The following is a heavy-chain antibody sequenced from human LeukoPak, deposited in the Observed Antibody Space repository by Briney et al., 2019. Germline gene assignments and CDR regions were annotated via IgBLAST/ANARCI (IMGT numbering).Heavy chain of an antibody. V-gene: IGHV4-38-2*01. Sequence: KSSETLSLTCAVSVYSLSSVYYWGWTRQSPGRGLEGIGIIYHSGNTYYNPSLKSQDTISVDTSNNQFSLRLTSVTAADTAGYYCERLRPYYGLPQGGYMYVWGKGTTVTVSS. J-gene: IGHJ6*03. CDR2: IYHSGNT. CDR3: ERLRPYYGLPQGGYMYV. CDR1: VYSLSSVYY. D-gene: IGHD3-3*01.